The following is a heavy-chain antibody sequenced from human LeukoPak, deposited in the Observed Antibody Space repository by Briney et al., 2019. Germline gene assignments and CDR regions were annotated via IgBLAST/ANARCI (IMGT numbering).Heavy chain of an antibody. Sequence: GGSLRLSCVGSGFNFSNYAIHWVRQAPGKGLEWVTVISYDGTYKYYAESVKGRFTISRDNSKNTLYLQMNSLRAEDTALYYCTKDLRYYYADNHSEMDEHDYWGQGTLVTVSS. CDR2: ISYDGTYK. CDR3: TKDLRYYYADNHSEMDEHDY. V-gene: IGHV3-30*04. D-gene: IGHD4-23*01. J-gene: IGHJ4*02. CDR1: GFNFSNYA.